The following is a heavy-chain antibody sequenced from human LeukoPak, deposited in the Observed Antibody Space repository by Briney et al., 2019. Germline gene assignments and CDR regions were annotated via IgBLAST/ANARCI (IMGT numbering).Heavy chain of an antibody. CDR3: ARHGLAVAPPAWFDP. Sequence: SETLSLTCTVSGGSISSSSYYWGWIRQPPGKGLEWIGSIYYSGSTYYNPSLKSRVTISVDTSKNQFSLKLSSVTAADTAVYYCARHGLAVAPPAWFDPWGQGTLVTVSS. J-gene: IGHJ5*02. V-gene: IGHV4-39*01. CDR1: GGSISSSSYY. D-gene: IGHD6-19*01. CDR2: IYYSGST.